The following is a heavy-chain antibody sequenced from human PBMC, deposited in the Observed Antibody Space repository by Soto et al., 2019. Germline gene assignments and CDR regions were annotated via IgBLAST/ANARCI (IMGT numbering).Heavy chain of an antibody. D-gene: IGHD5-12*01. CDR2: ISHLEST. Sequence: SETLSLTCTVSGAPISYGGFSWSWIRQSPGKGLEWIGYISHLESTYFHPSFKSRLTMSIDRTRNQFSLKLSSVTAADMAVYYCARGGGYDSFDYWGQGXLVTVSS. V-gene: IGHV4-30-2*06. CDR1: GAPISYGGFS. J-gene: IGHJ4*02. CDR3: ARGGGYDSFDY.